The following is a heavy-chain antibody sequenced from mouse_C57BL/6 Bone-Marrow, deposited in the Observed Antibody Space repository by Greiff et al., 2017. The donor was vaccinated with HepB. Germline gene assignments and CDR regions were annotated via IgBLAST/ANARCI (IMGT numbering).Heavy chain of an antibody. CDR3: ASWDVSFAY. Sequence: QVQLQQSGAELVMPGASVKLSCKASGYTFTSYWMHWVKQRPGQGLEWIGEIDPSDSYTNYNQKFKGKSTLTVDKSSSTAYMQLSSLTSEDSAVYYCASWDVSFAYWGQGTLVTVSA. J-gene: IGHJ3*01. CDR2: IDPSDSYT. CDR1: GYTFTSYW. V-gene: IGHV1-69*01. D-gene: IGHD4-1*01.